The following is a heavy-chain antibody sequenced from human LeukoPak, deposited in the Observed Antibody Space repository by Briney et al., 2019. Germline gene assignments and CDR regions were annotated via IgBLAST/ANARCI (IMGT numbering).Heavy chain of an antibody. CDR3: ARVPYYDILTASRYGMDV. J-gene: IGHJ6*02. CDR1: GYTFTDYY. CDR2: INANSGGT. V-gene: IGHV1-2*02. Sequence: ASVKVSCTASGYTFTDYYIHWVRQAPGQGLEWMGWINANSGGTSYPLKFQGRVTMTRDTSISSASMELGSLTSDDTAVYYCARVPYYDILTASRYGMDVWGQGTTVTVSS. D-gene: IGHD3-9*01.